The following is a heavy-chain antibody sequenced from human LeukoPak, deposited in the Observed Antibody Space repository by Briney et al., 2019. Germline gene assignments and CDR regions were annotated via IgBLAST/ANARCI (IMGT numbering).Heavy chain of an antibody. CDR3: AKVPLLRYFDY. CDR1: GFTFRSYA. D-gene: IGHD3-9*01. Sequence: PVGSLRLSCAASGFTFRSYAMSWVRQAPGKGLEWVSAISGSGGSTYYADSVKGRFTISRDNSKNTLYLQMNSLRDEDTAVYYCAKVPLLRYFDYWGQGTLVTVSS. V-gene: IGHV3-23*01. J-gene: IGHJ4*02. CDR2: ISGSGGST.